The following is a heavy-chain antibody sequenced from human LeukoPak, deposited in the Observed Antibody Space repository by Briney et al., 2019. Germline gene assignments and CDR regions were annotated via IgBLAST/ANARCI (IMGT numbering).Heavy chain of an antibody. V-gene: IGHV3-23*01. CDR1: GFTVRSFG. Sequence: GGSLRLSCAVSGFTVRSFGMSWVRQAPGKGLEWVSSISGGGDSTYYAESVRGRFTIFRDSSKNTLLLQLDSLRAEDTALYYCARYCTGADFLSYSSYYGMDVWGQGTAVTVSS. CDR3: ARYCTGADFLSYSSYYGMDV. D-gene: IGHD2-8*02. J-gene: IGHJ6*02. CDR2: ISGGGDST.